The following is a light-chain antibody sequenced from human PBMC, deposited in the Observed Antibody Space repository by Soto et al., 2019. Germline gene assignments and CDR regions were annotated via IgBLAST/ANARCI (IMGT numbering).Light chain of an antibody. Sequence: EVVLTQYPATLSLSPGERATLSCRASQSVGAQFAWYQQKPGQSPRLLIYGASNRASGISARLSGSGSGTDFTLTIASLEPEDSAVYYCQQRNDWCSFGGGTRVEIK. CDR1: QSVGAQ. J-gene: IGKJ4*01. V-gene: IGKV3-11*01. CDR3: QQRNDWCS. CDR2: GAS.